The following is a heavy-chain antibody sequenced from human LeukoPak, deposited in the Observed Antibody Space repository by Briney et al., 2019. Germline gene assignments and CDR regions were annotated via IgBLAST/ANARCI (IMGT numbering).Heavy chain of an antibody. V-gene: IGHV3-11*03. Sequence: PGETLRLSCAASGFTFSDYYMTWIRQAPGRGLEWISYINSSSSDTNYADSVRGRFTISRDNAKNSLYLLMNSLRVEDTAVYYCARRGTTYCTVDSCHPNWFDPWGQGTLVTVSS. CDR2: INSSSSDT. CDR3: ARRGTTYCTVDSCHPNWFDP. D-gene: IGHD2-15*01. J-gene: IGHJ5*02. CDR1: GFTFSDYY.